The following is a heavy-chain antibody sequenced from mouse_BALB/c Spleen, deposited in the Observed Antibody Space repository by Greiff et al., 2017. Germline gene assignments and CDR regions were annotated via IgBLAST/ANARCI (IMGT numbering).Heavy chain of an antibody. Sequence: EVHLVESGGGLVQPGGSLKLSCAASGFTFSSYGMSWVRQTPDKRLELVATINSNGGSTYYPDSVKGRFTISRDNAKNTLYLQMSSLKSEDTAMYYCAREGGYGFYWYFDVWGAGTTVTVSS. CDR3: AREGGYGFYWYFDV. CDR2: INSNGGST. CDR1: GFTFSSYG. D-gene: IGHD2-2*01. J-gene: IGHJ1*01. V-gene: IGHV5-6-3*01.